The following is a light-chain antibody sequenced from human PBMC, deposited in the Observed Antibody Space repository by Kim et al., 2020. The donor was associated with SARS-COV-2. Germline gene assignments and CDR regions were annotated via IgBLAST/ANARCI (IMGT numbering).Light chain of an antibody. J-gene: IGKJ5*01. V-gene: IGKV3-11*01. Sequence: LSPGERATLPCRASQSVSTNLAWYQQKPGQAPRLLIADASNRATGIPARFSGSGSGTDFTLTISSLEPEDFAVYYCQQRYNWPHTFGQGTRLEIK. CDR2: DAS. CDR1: QSVSTN. CDR3: QQRYNWPHT.